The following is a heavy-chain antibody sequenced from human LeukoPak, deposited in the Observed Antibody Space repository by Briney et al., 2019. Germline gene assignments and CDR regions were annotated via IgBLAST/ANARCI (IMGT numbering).Heavy chain of an antibody. CDR3: ARSAVGTSCCTAVDY. J-gene: IGHJ4*02. CDR1: GFTFSTYA. V-gene: IGHV3-23*01. Sequence: GGSLRLSCAASGFTFSTYAMTWVRQAPGKGLEWVSGISTSGDRTYYADSVKGRFTISRDNSKNTLYLQLNSLRAEDTAEYYCARSAVGTSCCTAVDYWGQGTLVTVSS. CDR2: ISTSGDRT. D-gene: IGHD1-26*01.